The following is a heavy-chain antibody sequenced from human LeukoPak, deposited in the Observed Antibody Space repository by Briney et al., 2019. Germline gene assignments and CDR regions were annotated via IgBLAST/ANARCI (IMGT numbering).Heavy chain of an antibody. CDR2: INPNSGGT. J-gene: IGHJ3*02. V-gene: IGHV1-2*02. Sequence: ASVKVSCKASGYTFTGYYMHWVRQAPGQGLEWMGWINPNSGGTNYAQRFQGRVTMTRDRSISTAYMELSRLRSDDPAVYYCARNDGWYWAFDIWGQGTMVTVSS. D-gene: IGHD1-1*01. CDR3: ARNDGWYWAFDI. CDR1: GYTFTGYY.